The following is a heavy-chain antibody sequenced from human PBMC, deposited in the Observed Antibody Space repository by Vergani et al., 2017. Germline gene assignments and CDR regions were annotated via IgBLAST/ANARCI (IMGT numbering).Heavy chain of an antibody. Sequence: EVQLVESGGGLVQPGGSLRLSCAASGFTFSSYWMHWVRQAPGKGLVWVSRINSDGSSTSYADSVKGRFTISRDNAKNTLYLQMNSLRAEDTAVYYCALGYCSSTSCYDAGSPQGDFDYWGQGTLVTVSS. CDR1: GFTFSSYW. D-gene: IGHD2-2*01. V-gene: IGHV3-74*01. CDR2: INSDGSST. CDR3: ALGYCSSTSCYDAGSPQGDFDY. J-gene: IGHJ4*02.